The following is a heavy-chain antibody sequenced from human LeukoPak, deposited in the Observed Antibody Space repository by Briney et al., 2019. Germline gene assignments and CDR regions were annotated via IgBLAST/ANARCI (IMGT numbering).Heavy chain of an antibody. J-gene: IGHJ2*01. V-gene: IGHV4-39*01. Sequence: SETLSLTCTVSGGSISSSRYSWGWIRQPPGKGLEWIGSIYYSGITYYNPSLKSRVTISVDTSENQFSLKLSSVTAADTAVYYCVRPTRGSNSFETSGYSGYFDLWGRGTLVTVSS. CDR2: IYYSGIT. CDR3: VRPTRGSNSFETSGYSGYFDL. CDR1: GGSISSSRYS. D-gene: IGHD3-22*01.